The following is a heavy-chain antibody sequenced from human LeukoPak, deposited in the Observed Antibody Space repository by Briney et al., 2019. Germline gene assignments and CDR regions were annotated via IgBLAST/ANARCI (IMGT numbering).Heavy chain of an antibody. CDR2: IYYSGST. D-gene: IGHD3-22*01. V-gene: IGHV4-59*01. CDR1: RGSISSYY. CDR3: ARVRVSSGSHSWYFDY. J-gene: IGHJ4*02. Sequence: SETLSLTCTVSRGSISSYYWSWIRQPPGQGLEWIGYIYYSGSTDYNPSLKSRVNISVDTSKKQFSLKLSSVTAADTAVYFCARVRVSSGSHSWYFDYWGQGTLVTVSS.